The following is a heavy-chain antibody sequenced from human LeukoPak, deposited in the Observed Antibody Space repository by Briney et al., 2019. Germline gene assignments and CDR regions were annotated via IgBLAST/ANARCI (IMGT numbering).Heavy chain of an antibody. CDR1: GGSISSYY. Sequence: SETLSLTCAVSGGSISSYYWSWIRQPAGKGLEWIGYIYYSGSTNYNPSLKSRVTISVDTSKNQFSLKLSSVTAADTAVYYCARRKQWLHDAFDIWGQGTMVTVSS. J-gene: IGHJ3*02. CDR3: ARRKQWLHDAFDI. D-gene: IGHD6-19*01. V-gene: IGHV4-59*08. CDR2: IYYSGST.